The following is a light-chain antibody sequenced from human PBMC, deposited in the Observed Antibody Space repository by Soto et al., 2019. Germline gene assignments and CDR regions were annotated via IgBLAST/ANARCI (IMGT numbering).Light chain of an antibody. Sequence: DIQMTQSPSTLSASVGDRVTITCRASQNINDWLAWYQQKPGKAPKLLNSDAFNLASGVPSSFSGSRSGTEFTLTISSLQPDDSATYYCQQFDTYPWTFGQGTRVEVK. CDR1: QNINDW. CDR2: DAF. CDR3: QQFDTYPWT. V-gene: IGKV1-5*01. J-gene: IGKJ1*01.